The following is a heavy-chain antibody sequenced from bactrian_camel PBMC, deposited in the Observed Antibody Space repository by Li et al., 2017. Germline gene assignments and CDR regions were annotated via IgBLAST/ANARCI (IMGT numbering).Heavy chain of an antibody. V-gene: IGHV3S53*01. J-gene: IGHJ4*01. CDR3: AAEACLDESALDRIPDFYY. D-gene: IGHD1*01. CDR2: IATDGST. CDR1: GDTGTTYC. Sequence: VQLVESGGDSVQAGGSLRLSCAASGDTGTTYCMGWFRQAPGKEREVVARIATDGSTYYDNSVRGRFTVSGNNAKNAVYLQMNSLKPEDTGMYFCAAEACLDESALDRIPDFYYSGQGTQVTVS.